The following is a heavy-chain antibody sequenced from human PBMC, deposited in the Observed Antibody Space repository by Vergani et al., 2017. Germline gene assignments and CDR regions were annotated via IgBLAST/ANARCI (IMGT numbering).Heavy chain of an antibody. D-gene: IGHD3-10*01. CDR1: GGSISSGDYY. CDR2: IYYSGST. Sequence: QVQLQESGPGLVKPSQTLSLTCTVSGGSISSGDYYWSWIRQPPGKGLEWIGYIYYSGSTYYNPSLKSRVTISVDTSKNQFSLKLSSVTAADTAVYYCARRAVLWFGELVGYYFDYWGQGTLDTVSS. CDR3: ARRAVLWFGELVGYYFDY. V-gene: IGHV4-30-4*08. J-gene: IGHJ4*02.